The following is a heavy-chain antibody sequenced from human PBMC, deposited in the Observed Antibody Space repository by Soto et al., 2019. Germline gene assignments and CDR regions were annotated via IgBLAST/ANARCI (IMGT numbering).Heavy chain of an antibody. CDR1: GVTFSSYA. Sequence: QVQLVQSGAEVKKPGSSVKVSCKASGVTFSSYAISWVRQAPGQGLEWVGGIIPIFGTANYAQKFQGRVTITEDESTSTAYMELSSLRSEDTAVYYCARRRLTTGGYWFDPWGQGTLVTVSS. J-gene: IGHJ5*02. CDR2: IIPIFGTA. V-gene: IGHV1-69*01. CDR3: ARRRLTTGGYWFDP. D-gene: IGHD4-17*01.